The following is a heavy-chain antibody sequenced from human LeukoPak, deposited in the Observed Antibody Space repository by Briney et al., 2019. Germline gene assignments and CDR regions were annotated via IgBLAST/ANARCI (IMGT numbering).Heavy chain of an antibody. Sequence: SETLSLTCTVSGGSISNYYWSWIRQPAGKGLEWIGRIHTSGSTNYNPSLKSRVTISVDTSKNQFSLKLSSVTAADTAVYYCGSSSGGGMDYWGQGTLVTVSS. V-gene: IGHV4-4*07. J-gene: IGHJ4*02. CDR1: GGSISNYY. CDR3: GSSSGGGMDY. D-gene: IGHD6-6*01. CDR2: IHTSGST.